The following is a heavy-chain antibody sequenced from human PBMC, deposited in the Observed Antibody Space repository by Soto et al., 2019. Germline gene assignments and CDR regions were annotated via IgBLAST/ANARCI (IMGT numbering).Heavy chain of an antibody. V-gene: IGHV3-30-3*01. CDR2: ISYDGSNE. D-gene: IGHD3-10*01. Sequence: PGGSLRLSCAASGFTFSTYAMHWVRQAPGKGLEWVAVISYDGSNEYYVDSVKGRFTISRDNSKNTLYLQMNSLREEDTAVYYSARGSAGQSNSGTILDWGQGTLVTVSS. J-gene: IGHJ4*02. CDR3: ARGSAGQSNSGTILD. CDR1: GFTFSTYA.